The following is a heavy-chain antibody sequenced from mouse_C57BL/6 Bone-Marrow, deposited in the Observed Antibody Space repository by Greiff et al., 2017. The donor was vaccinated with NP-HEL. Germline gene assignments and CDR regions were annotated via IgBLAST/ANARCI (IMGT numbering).Heavy chain of an antibody. V-gene: IGHV7-3*01. D-gene: IGHD1-1*01. Sequence: EVQLVESGGGLVQPGGSLSLSCAASGFTFTDYYMSWVRQPPGKALEWLGFIRNKANGYTTEYSASVKGRFTISRDNSQSILYLQMNALRAEDSATYYCARSSSSWYFDVWGTGTTVTVSS. CDR1: GFTFTDYY. CDR3: ARSSSSWYFDV. CDR2: IRNKANGYTT. J-gene: IGHJ1*03.